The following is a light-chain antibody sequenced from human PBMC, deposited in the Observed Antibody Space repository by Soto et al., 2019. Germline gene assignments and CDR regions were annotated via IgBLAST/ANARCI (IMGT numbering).Light chain of an antibody. CDR1: QSLVYSDGNPY. V-gene: IGKV2-30*01. CDR3: MQGTYWPRLT. CDR2: KVS. J-gene: IGKJ4*01. Sequence: DVVMTQSPLSLPVTLGQPASISCRSSQSLVYSDGNPYLNWFHQRPGQSPRRLIYKVSNRDSGVPDRFSGSGSGTDFTLKISRVEAEDGGVYYCMQGTYWPRLTFGGGTKVEIK.